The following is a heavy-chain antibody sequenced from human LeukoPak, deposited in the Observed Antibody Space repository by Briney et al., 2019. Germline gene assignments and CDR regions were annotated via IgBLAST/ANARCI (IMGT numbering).Heavy chain of an antibody. Sequence: SVKVSCKASGGTFSSYTISWVRQAPGQGLEWMGGIIPIFGTANYAQKFQGRVTITADESTSTAYMELSSLRSEDTAVYYCARGGDEYYIRPTVDYWGQGTLVTVSS. J-gene: IGHJ4*02. CDR3: ARGGDEYYIRPTVDY. D-gene: IGHD3-10*01. V-gene: IGHV1-69*13. CDR2: IIPIFGTA. CDR1: GGTFSSYT.